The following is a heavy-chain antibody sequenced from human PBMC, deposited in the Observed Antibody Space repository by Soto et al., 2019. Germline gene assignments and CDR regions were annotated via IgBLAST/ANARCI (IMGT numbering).Heavy chain of an antibody. V-gene: IGHV3-33*01. J-gene: IGHJ6*02. CDR2: IWYDGSNK. CDR3: AREDRQLWLREYYGMDV. D-gene: IGHD5-18*01. Sequence: GGSLRLSCAASGFAFSSYGMHWVRQAPGKGLEWVAVIWYDGSNKYYADSVKGRFTISRDNSKNTLYLQMNSLRAEDTAVYYCAREDRQLWLREYYGMDVWGQGTTVTVSS. CDR1: GFAFSSYG.